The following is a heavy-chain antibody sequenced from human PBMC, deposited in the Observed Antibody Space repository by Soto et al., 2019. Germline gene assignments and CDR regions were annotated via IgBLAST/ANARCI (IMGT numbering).Heavy chain of an antibody. J-gene: IGHJ4*02. CDR1: GFTFCSYS. CDR3: AREKDGYNYSPFDY. D-gene: IGHD5-12*01. CDR2: ISSSSSSTI. V-gene: IGHV3-48*02. Sequence: GGSLRLSCAASGFTFCSYSMNWVRQAPGKGLEWVSYISSSSSSTIYYADSVKGRFTISRDNAKNSLYPQMNSLRDEDTAVYYCAREKDGYNYSPFDYWGQGTLVTVSS.